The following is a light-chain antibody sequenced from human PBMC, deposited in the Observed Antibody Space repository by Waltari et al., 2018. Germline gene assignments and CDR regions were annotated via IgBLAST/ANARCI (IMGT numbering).Light chain of an antibody. CDR3: AAWDDSLNGYV. CDR1: SSNIGSNT. J-gene: IGLJ1*01. V-gene: IGLV1-44*01. Sequence: QSVLTQPPSASGTPGQRVTISCSGSSSNIGSNTVNSYQQLPGTAPKLLLYSNNQRPSGVPDRFSGSKSGTSASLAISGLQSEDEADYYCAAWDDSLNGYVFGTGTKVTVL. CDR2: SNN.